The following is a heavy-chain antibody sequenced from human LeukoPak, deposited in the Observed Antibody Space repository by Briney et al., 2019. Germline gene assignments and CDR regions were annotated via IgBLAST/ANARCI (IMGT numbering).Heavy chain of an antibody. D-gene: IGHD1-1*01. Sequence: GGSLRLACAASGFTFSSDSMNWVRQAPGKGLEWVSSISSSSSYTYYADSVKGRFTISRDNAKNSLYLQMNSLRAEDTAVYYCARILTTGTTVSYWGQGTLVTVSS. CDR2: ISSSSSYT. J-gene: IGHJ4*02. CDR3: ARILTTGTTVSY. V-gene: IGHV3-21*01. CDR1: GFTFSSDS.